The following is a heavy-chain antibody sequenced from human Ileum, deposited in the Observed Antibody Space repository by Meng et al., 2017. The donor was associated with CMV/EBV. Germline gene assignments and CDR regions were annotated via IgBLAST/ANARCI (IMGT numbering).Heavy chain of an antibody. J-gene: IGHJ4*02. D-gene: IGHD3-10*01. Sequence: ASVKVSCKASGYTFTGYYMHWVRQALGQGLEWMGWINPNSGGTNFAQKFQGRVTMTRDTSISTAYMELSRLRSDDTAVYYCARDSGREKQDGFDYWGQGTLVTVSS. CDR3: ARDSGREKQDGFDY. CDR1: GYTFTGYY. CDR2: INPNSGGT. V-gene: IGHV1-2*02.